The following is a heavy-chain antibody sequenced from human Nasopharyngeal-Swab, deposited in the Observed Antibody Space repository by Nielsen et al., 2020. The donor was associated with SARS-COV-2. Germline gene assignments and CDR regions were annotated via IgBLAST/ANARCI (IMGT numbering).Heavy chain of an antibody. V-gene: IGHV1-18*01. CDR3: AKVRGGYSSTWYDY. Sequence: WVRQAPGQRLEWMGWISAYNGNTNYAQKLQGRVTLTTDKSTSTAYMELRSLRSDDTAVYYCAKVRGGYSSTWYDYWGQGTLVTGSS. J-gene: IGHJ4*02. CDR2: ISAYNGNT. D-gene: IGHD6-13*01.